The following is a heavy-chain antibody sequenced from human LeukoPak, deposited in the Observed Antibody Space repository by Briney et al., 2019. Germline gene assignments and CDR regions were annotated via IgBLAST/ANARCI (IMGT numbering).Heavy chain of an antibody. CDR3: ARARYGSGSYAFDY. D-gene: IGHD3-10*01. J-gene: IGHJ4*02. CDR1: GGSISTYL. CDR2: IYYSGST. Sequence: PSETLSLTCTVSGGSISTYLWNWIRQPPGKGLELIGYIYYSGSTNYNPSLKSRVTISVDTSKNQFSLKLTSVTAADTAVYYCARARYGSGSYAFDYWGQGTLLTVSS. V-gene: IGHV4-59*13.